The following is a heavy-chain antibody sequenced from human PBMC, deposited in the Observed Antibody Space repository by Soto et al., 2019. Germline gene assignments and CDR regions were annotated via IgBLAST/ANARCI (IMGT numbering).Heavy chain of an antibody. CDR1: GFTFDDYA. CDR3: ARPTSGFWSGYWPSDAFDV. V-gene: IGHV3-9*01. D-gene: IGHD3-3*01. Sequence: EMQLVESGGGLVQPGRSLRLSCAASGFTFDDYAMHWVRQAPGKGLEWVSSIDWNSGKIDYADSVKGRFTISRDNAKNSLYLQMNSLRPEDTALYYCARPTSGFWSGYWPSDAFDVWGQGTMVIVSS. J-gene: IGHJ3*01. CDR2: IDWNSGKI.